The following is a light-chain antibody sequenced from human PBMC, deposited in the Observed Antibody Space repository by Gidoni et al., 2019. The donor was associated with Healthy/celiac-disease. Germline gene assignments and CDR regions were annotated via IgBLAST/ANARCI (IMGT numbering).Light chain of an antibody. V-gene: IGLV1-44*01. CDR3: AAGDDSLNGWV. J-gene: IGLJ3*02. Sequence: QSVLTQPPSASGTPGQRVTISCSGSSSNIGSNTVNWYQQLPGTAPKLLIYSHNQRPSGVPDRFSGSKSGTSASLAISGLQSEDEADYYCAAGDDSLNGWVFGGGTKLTVL. CDR2: SHN. CDR1: SSNIGSNT.